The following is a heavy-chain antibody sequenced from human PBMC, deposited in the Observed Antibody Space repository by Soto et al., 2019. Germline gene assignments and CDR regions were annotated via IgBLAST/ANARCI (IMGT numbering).Heavy chain of an antibody. CDR2: ISGYNVDT. CDR3: ARGTIVVAPYYYMDV. Sequence: ASVKVSCKASGYPFISYAISWVRQAPGQGFEWLGCISGYNVDTKYAQMFQGRFTLTRDPPTSTAYTELGSLRSDDTAVYFCARGTIVVAPYYYMDVWGNGTTVTVS. V-gene: IGHV1-18*01. D-gene: IGHD2-15*01. J-gene: IGHJ6*03. CDR1: GYPFISYA.